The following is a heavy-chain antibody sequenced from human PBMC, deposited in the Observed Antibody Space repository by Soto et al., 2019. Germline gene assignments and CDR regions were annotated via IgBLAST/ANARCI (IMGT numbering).Heavy chain of an antibody. D-gene: IGHD2-2*01. J-gene: IGHJ6*02. CDR1: GGTFSSYA. CDR2: IIPISGTA. V-gene: IGHV1-69*01. Sequence: QVQLVQSGAEVKKPGSSVKVSCKASGGTFSSYAISWVRQAPGQGLEWMGGIIPISGTANYAQKFQGRVTITADESTSTAYMELSSLRSEDTAVYYCARSQGSSTSLEIYYYYDYGMDGWGPGTTVTVSS. CDR3: ARSQGSSTSLEIYYYYDYGMDG.